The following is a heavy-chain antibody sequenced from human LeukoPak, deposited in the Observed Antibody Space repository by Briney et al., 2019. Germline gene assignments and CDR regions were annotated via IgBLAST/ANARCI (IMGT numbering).Heavy chain of an antibody. D-gene: IGHD3-22*01. V-gene: IGHV4-30-2*01. CDR1: GGSISSGGYS. CDR3: ARGKVTYYYDSSGYYPDAFDI. CDR2: IYHSGST. J-gene: IGHJ3*02. Sequence: SETLSLTCAASGGSISSGGYSWSWIRPPPGKGLEWIGYIYHSGSTYYNPSLKSRVTISVDRSKNQFSLKLSSVTAADTAVYYCARGKVTYYYDSSGYYPDAFDIWGQGTMVTVSS.